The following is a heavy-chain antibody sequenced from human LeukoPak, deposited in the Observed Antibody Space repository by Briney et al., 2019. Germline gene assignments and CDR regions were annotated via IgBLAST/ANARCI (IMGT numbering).Heavy chain of an antibody. CDR3: ATLVGATTRDY. Sequence: GRSLRLSCAASGFTFSSYGMHWVRQAPGKGLEWVAVIWYDGSNKYYADSVKGRFTISRDNSKNTLYLQMNSLRAEDTAVYYCATLVGATTRDYWGQGTLATVSS. V-gene: IGHV3-33*01. D-gene: IGHD1-26*01. J-gene: IGHJ4*02. CDR2: IWYDGSNK. CDR1: GFTFSSYG.